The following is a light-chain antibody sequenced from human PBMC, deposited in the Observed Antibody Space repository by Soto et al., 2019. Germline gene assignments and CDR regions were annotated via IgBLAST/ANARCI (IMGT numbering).Light chain of an antibody. V-gene: IGLV2-14*03. CDR2: AVS. Sequence: QSVLTQPASVSGSPGQSIAISCTGTSSDVGAYNYVSWYQQHPGKAPKLMIYAVSNRPSGVSNRFAGSKSGNTASLTISGLQAEDEADYYCCSYTASSTYVFGTGTKLTVL. CDR3: CSYTASSTYV. J-gene: IGLJ1*01. CDR1: SSDVGAYNY.